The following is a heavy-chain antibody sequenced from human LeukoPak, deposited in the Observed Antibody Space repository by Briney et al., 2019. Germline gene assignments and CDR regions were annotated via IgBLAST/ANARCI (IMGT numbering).Heavy chain of an antibody. CDR1: GFTFSSYS. CDR3: ARGIQLWLAFDI. CDR2: ISSSSSYI. V-gene: IGHV3-21*01. J-gene: IGHJ3*02. Sequence: GGSLRLPCAASGFTFSSYSMNWVRQAPGKGLEWVSSISSSSSYIYYADSVKGRFTISRDNAKNSLYLQMNSLRAEDTAVYYCARGIQLWLAFDIWGQGTMVTVSS. D-gene: IGHD5-18*01.